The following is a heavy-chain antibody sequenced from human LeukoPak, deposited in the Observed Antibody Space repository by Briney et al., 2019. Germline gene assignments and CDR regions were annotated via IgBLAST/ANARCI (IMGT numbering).Heavy chain of an antibody. CDR2: IYYSGST. J-gene: IGHJ3*02. Sequence: SETLSLTCTVSGGSISSSSYYWGWIRQPPGKGLEWIGSIYYSGSTYYNPSLKSRVTISVDTSKNQFSLKLTSVTAADTAVYYCARSYGGHSVCDAFDIWGQGTMVTVSS. D-gene: IGHD4-23*01. V-gene: IGHV4-39*01. CDR3: ARSYGGHSVCDAFDI. CDR1: GGSISSSSYY.